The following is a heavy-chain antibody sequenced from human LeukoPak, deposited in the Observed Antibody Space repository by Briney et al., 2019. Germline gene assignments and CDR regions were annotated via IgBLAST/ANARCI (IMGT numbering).Heavy chain of an antibody. V-gene: IGHV4-59*01. CDR2: IYYSGST. Sequence: SETLSLTCTVSGGSISSYYWSWIRQPPGKGLEWVGNIYYSGSTNYNPSLKSRVTISVDTSKNQFSLELSSVTAADTAVYYCTRGSIAYYYMDVWGKGTTVTISS. CDR1: GGSISSYY. D-gene: IGHD3-22*01. CDR3: TRGSIAYYYMDV. J-gene: IGHJ6*03.